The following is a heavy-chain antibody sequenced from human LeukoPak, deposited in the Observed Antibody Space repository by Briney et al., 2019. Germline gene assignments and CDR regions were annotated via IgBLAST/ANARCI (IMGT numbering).Heavy chain of an antibody. D-gene: IGHD5-12*01. J-gene: IGHJ1*01. V-gene: IGHV3-33*01. Sequence: GGSLRLSCAASGFISSSFGMHWVRQAPGKGLEWVAVTWYDATKKNYVDSVKGRFTISRDNSTNTLYLQMNSLRVEDTAVYYCARDGGLRGYGAKYFQHWGQGTLVTVSS. CDR1: GFISSSFG. CDR3: ARDGGLRGYGAKYFQH. CDR2: TWYDATKK.